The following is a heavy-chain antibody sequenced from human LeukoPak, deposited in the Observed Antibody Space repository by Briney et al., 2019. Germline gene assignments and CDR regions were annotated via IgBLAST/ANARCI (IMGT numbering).Heavy chain of an antibody. V-gene: IGHV3-7*01. CDR1: GFTFSSYW. CDR2: IKQDGSEK. J-gene: IGHJ4*02. CDR3: ARDGVYYDSTHRDY. D-gene: IGHD3-22*01. Sequence: GGSLRLSCAASGFTFSSYWMSWVRQAPGKGLEWVANIKQDGSEKYYVDSVKGRFTISRDNAKNSLYLQMNSLRAEDTAVYYCARDGVYYDSTHRDYWGQGTLVTVSS.